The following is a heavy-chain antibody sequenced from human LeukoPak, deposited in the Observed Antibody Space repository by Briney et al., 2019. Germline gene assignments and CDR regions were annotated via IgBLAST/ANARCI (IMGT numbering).Heavy chain of an antibody. D-gene: IGHD2/OR15-2a*01. Sequence: PSETLSLTCTVSGLTINSYYWSWLRQPPGKGLEWIGYIYYSGSTNYNPSLKSRVTISIDTSKNQFSLKLSSVTAADTAVYYCARVGPFRFAPWGQGTLVTVSS. CDR3: ARVGPFRFAP. CDR1: GLTINSYY. V-gene: IGHV4-59*13. CDR2: IYYSGST. J-gene: IGHJ5*02.